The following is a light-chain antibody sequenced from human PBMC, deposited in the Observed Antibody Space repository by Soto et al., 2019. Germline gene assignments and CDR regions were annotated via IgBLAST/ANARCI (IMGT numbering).Light chain of an antibody. Sequence: DIQMTQSPSTLSASVGDRVTITCRASQSISTWLAWYQQKPGKAPNLLIYKASSLESGVPSRFSGSGFGTEFTLTISSLQPDDFAPYYCQQYNSYSSGTFGQGTKVEIK. J-gene: IGKJ1*01. CDR1: QSISTW. CDR2: KAS. V-gene: IGKV1-5*03. CDR3: QQYNSYSSGT.